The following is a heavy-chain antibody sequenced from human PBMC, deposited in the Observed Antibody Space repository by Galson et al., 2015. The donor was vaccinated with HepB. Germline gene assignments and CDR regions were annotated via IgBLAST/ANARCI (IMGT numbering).Heavy chain of an antibody. V-gene: IGHV3-21*01. D-gene: IGHD7-27*01. J-gene: IGHJ4*02. CDR2: ISSTSTYV. CDR3: ARDPPLGTPFDY. Sequence: SLRLSCAASGFTFSNYSMIWVRHAPGKRLEWVSSISSTSTYVYYADSVKGRFTFSRDNAKNSLFLQMNSLRAEDTAVYYCARDPPLGTPFDYWGQGTLVTVSS. CDR1: GFTFSNYS.